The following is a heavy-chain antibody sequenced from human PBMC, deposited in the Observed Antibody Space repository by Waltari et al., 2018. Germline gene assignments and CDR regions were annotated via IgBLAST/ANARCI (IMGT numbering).Heavy chain of an antibody. Sequence: QLQLQESGPGLVKPSETLSLTCTVSGGSISSSSSYWGWIRQPPGKGLEWIGSIYYSGSTYYNPSLKSRVTISVDTSKNQFSLKLSSVTAADTAVYYCARSGGGGWFDPWGQGTLVTVSS. J-gene: IGHJ5*02. CDR2: IYYSGST. CDR1: GGSISSSSSY. CDR3: ARSGGGGWFDP. D-gene: IGHD1-26*01. V-gene: IGHV4-39*07.